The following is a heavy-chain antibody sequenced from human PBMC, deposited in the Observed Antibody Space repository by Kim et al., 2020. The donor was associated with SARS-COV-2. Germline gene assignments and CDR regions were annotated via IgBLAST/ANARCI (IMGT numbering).Heavy chain of an antibody. Sequence: NYSPSLTSRVTRSVDASKNQFSLNLTSVTAADTAVYYCARAGSSSSPWRIWGQGTLVTVSS. J-gene: IGHJ4*02. D-gene: IGHD6-13*01. V-gene: IGHV4-59*01. CDR3: ARAGSSSSPWRI.